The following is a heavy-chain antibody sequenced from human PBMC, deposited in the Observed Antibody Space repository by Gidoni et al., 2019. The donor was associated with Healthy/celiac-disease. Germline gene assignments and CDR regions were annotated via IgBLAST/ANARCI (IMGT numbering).Heavy chain of an antibody. Sequence: EVQLLASGGGLVQPGGSLRLSCAASGFPFRSYAMSWVRQAPGKGLEWGSAISGSGGSTYYADSVKGRFTISRDNSKNTLYLQMNSLRAEDTAVYYCAKDYTLAAAYQYWGQGTLVTVSS. CDR3: AKDYTLAAAYQY. CDR1: GFPFRSYA. CDR2: ISGSGGST. J-gene: IGHJ4*02. V-gene: IGHV3-23*01. D-gene: IGHD6-13*01.